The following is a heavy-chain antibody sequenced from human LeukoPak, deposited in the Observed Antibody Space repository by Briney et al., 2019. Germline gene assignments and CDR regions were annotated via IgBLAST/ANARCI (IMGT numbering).Heavy chain of an antibody. CDR1: GYTFTSYY. D-gene: IGHD3-10*01. J-gene: IGHJ4*02. CDR2: INPSGGST. CDR3: ARSMVREVIRAYYFDY. V-gene: IGHV1-46*01. Sequence: ASVKVSCKASGYTFTSYYMHWVRQAPGQGLEWMGIINPSGGSTSYAQKFQGRVTMTRDTSTSTVYMELSSLRSEDTAVYYCARSMVREVIRAYYFDYWGQGTLVTVSS.